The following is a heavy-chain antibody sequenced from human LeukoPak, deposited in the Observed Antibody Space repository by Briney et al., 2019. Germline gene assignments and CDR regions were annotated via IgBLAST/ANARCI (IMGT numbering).Heavy chain of an antibody. D-gene: IGHD3-10*01. CDR3: ARGQGLLWFGELGPNWFDP. Sequence: ASVKVSCKASGYTFTSYGISWVRQAPGQGLEWMGWISAYNGNTNYAQKLQGRVTMTTDTSTSTAYMELRSLRSDDTAVYYCARGQGLLWFGELGPNWFDPWGQGTLVTVSS. J-gene: IGHJ5*02. CDR2: ISAYNGNT. CDR1: GYTFTSYG. V-gene: IGHV1-18*01.